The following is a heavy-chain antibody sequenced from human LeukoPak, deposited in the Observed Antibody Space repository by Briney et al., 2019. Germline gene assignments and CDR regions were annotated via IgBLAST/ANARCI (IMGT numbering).Heavy chain of an antibody. CDR3: AGFSHKGV. J-gene: IGHJ6*02. Sequence: PGRSLRLSCEASGFTFNTHGMHWVRQAPGKGLEWVAVIWYDGSQKYYVDSVKGRFAISRDNSKNTLYLQMNSLRAEDTAVYYCAGFSHKGVWGQGTTVTVSS. CDR1: GFTFNTHG. CDR2: IWYDGSQK. V-gene: IGHV3-33*01.